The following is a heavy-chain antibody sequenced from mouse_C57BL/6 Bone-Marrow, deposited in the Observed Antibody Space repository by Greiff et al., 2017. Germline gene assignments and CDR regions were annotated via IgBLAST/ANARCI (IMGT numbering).Heavy chain of an antibody. CDR1: GYTFTSYW. CDR3: ARLLQMNYFDY. CDR2: IDPSDSYT. D-gene: IGHD1-1*01. V-gene: IGHV1-59*01. J-gene: IGHJ2*01. Sequence: QVQLQQPGAELVRPGTSVKLSCKASGYTFTSYWMHWVKQRPGQGLEWIGVIDPSDSYTNYNQKFKGKATVTVDTSSSTAYMQLSSLTSEDAAVYYCARLLQMNYFDYWGQGTTLTVSS.